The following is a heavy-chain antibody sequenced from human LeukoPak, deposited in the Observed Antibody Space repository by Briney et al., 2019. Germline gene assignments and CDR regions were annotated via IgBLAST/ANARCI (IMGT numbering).Heavy chain of an antibody. V-gene: IGHV3-48*03. J-gene: IGHJ4*02. CDR2: ISSSGSTI. D-gene: IGHD4-23*01. CDR3: ARDRWAIDY. CDR1: GFSFSTYE. Sequence: PGGSLRLSCAASGFSFSTYEMNWVRQGPGKGLEWVSYISSSGSTIYYADSVKGRFTISRDDAKNSLYLQMNSLRAEDTAVYYCARDRWAIDYWGQGTLVTVSS.